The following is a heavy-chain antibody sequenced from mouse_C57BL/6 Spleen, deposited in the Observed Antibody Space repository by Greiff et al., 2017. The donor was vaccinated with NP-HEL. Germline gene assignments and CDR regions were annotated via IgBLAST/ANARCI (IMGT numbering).Heavy chain of an antibody. Sequence: EVHLVESGGGLVKPGGSLKLSCAASGFTFSSYAMSWVRQTPEKRLEWVATISDGGSYTYYPDNVKGRFTISRDNAKNNLYLQMSHLKSEDTAMYYCARSGSSSAWFAYWGQGTLVTVSA. D-gene: IGHD1-1*01. CDR2: ISDGGSYT. J-gene: IGHJ3*01. CDR3: ARSGSSSAWFAY. V-gene: IGHV5-4*01. CDR1: GFTFSSYA.